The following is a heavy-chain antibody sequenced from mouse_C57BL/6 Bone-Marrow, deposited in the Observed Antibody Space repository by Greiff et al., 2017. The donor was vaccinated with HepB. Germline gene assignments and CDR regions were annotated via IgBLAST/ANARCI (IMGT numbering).Heavy chain of an antibody. CDR2: INPNNGGT. Sequence: DVKLVESGPELVKPGASVKMSCKASGYTFTDYNMHWVKQSHGKSLEWIGYINPNNGGTSYNQKFKGKATLTVNKSSSTAYMELRSLTSEDSAVYYCARRVTTVVARDYWGQGTTLTVSS. CDR3: ARRVTTVVARDY. J-gene: IGHJ2*01. D-gene: IGHD1-1*01. V-gene: IGHV1-22*01. CDR1: GYTFTDYN.